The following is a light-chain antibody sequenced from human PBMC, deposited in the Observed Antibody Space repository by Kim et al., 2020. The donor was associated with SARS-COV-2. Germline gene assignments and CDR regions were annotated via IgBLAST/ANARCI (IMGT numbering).Light chain of an antibody. CDR3: QQYGSSFT. Sequence: LSPGERATLSCRASQSVSSSYLAWYQQKPGQAPRLLIYGASSRATGIPDRFSGSGSGTDFTLTISRLEPEDFAVYYCQQYGSSFTFGPGTKVDI. CDR1: QSVSSSY. V-gene: IGKV3-20*01. J-gene: IGKJ3*01. CDR2: GAS.